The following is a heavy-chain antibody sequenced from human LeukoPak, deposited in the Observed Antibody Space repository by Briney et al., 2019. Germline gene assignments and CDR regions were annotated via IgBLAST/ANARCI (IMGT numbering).Heavy chain of an antibody. D-gene: IGHD5-24*01. CDR2: IYPGDSDT. V-gene: IGHV5-51*01. Sequence: GESLKISCKGSGYSFTSYWIGWVRQMPGKGLEWMGIIYPGDSDTRYSPSFQGQVTISADKSISTAYLQWSSLKASDTAMYYCAREVEVATITDAFDIWGQGTMVTVSS. J-gene: IGHJ3*02. CDR3: AREVEVATITDAFDI. CDR1: GYSFTSYW.